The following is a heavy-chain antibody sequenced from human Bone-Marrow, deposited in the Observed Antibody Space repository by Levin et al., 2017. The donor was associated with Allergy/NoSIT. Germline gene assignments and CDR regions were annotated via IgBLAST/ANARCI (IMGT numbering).Heavy chain of an antibody. Sequence: PGESLKISCAASGFTFSSYAMSWVRQAPGKGLEWVSAISGSGGSTYYADSVKGRFTISRDNSKNTLYLQMNSLRAEDTAVYYCAKGVYRSVAGVIDYWGQGTLVTVSS. CDR1: GFTFSSYA. V-gene: IGHV3-23*01. D-gene: IGHD6-19*01. CDR3: AKGVYRSVAGVIDY. CDR2: ISGSGGST. J-gene: IGHJ4*02.